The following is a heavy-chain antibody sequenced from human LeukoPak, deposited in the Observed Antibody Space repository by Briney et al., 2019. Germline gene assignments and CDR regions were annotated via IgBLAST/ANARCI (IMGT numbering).Heavy chain of an antibody. D-gene: IGHD1-26*01. CDR3: ATGLVNSGSYHWFDP. Sequence: ASVTVSCKASGYTFTSYGISWVRQAPGQGRECMGWISAYNGNTNYAQKLQGRVTMTTDTSTSTAYMEPRSLRSEHTAVYYCATGLVNSGSYHWFDPWGQGTLVTVSS. CDR2: ISAYNGNT. J-gene: IGHJ5*02. CDR1: GYTFTSYG. V-gene: IGHV1-18*01.